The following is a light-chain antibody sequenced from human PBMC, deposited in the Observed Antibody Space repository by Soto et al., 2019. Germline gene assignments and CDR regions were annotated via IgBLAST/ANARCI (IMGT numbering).Light chain of an antibody. CDR1: SSDIGFYNY. J-gene: IGLJ1*01. CDR2: EVA. Sequence: QSALTQPASVSGSPGQSITISCTGTSSDIGFYNYVSWYQQHPGEAPKLIIYEVAKRPSGVSSRFSGSKSGNTASLTISGLQAEDEADYHCSSYTSTSPLYVFXTGTKVTVL. CDR3: SSYTSTSPLYV. V-gene: IGLV2-14*01.